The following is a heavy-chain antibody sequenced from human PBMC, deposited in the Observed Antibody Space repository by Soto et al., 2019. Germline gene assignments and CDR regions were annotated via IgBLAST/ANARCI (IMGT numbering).Heavy chain of an antibody. CDR3: AKRVEYSSSWAYFDH. D-gene: IGHD6-6*01. V-gene: IGHV3-23*01. CDR2: ISDDGGST. J-gene: IGHJ4*02. Sequence: GGSLRLPWAASGFTLSIYGMNWVRQAPGKGLQWVSSISDDGGSTYYAGSVKGRFTISRDNSKTTLYLQMNSLRAEDTAVYFCAKRVEYSSSWAYFDHWGQGTRVTVSS. CDR1: GFTLSIYG.